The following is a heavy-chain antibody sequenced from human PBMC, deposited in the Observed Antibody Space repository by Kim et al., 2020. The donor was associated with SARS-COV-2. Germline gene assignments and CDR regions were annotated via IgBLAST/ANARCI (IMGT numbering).Heavy chain of an antibody. Sequence: SETLSLTCAVYGGSFSGYYWSWIRQPPGKGLEWIGEINHSGSTNYNPSLKSRVTISVDTSKNQFSLKLSPVTAADTAVYYCARYSPVTIFSGGPDAFDIWGQGTMVTVSS. CDR3: ARYSPVTIFSGGPDAFDI. CDR2: INHSGST. V-gene: IGHV4-34*01. D-gene: IGHD3-9*01. J-gene: IGHJ3*02. CDR1: GGSFSGYY.